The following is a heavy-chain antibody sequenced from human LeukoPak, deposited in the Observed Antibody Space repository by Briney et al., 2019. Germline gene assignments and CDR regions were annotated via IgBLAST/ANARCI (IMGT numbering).Heavy chain of an antibody. Sequence: ASVKVSCKASGGAFSSYAISWVRQAPGQGLEWMGRIIPILGIANYAQKFQGRVTITADKSTSTAYMELSCLRSEDTAVYYCARALEMATIRNWFDPWGQGTLVTVSS. CDR3: ARALEMATIRNWFDP. CDR1: GGAFSSYA. V-gene: IGHV1-69*04. CDR2: IIPILGIA. J-gene: IGHJ5*02. D-gene: IGHD5-24*01.